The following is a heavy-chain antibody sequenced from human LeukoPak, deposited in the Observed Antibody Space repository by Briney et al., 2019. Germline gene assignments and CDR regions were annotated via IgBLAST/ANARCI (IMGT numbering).Heavy chain of an antibody. D-gene: IGHD6-6*01. J-gene: IGHJ6*03. Sequence: PGESLKISCKGSGYSFNRYWIGWVRQMPGKGLEWMGNIYPGDSHTKYSPSFQGQVTISADRSISTAYLQWSSLKASDTAMYYCARQAGSSNYYYYMDVWGKGTTVTVSS. V-gene: IGHV5-51*01. CDR3: ARQAGSSNYYYYMDV. CDR2: IYPGDSHT. CDR1: GYSFNRYW.